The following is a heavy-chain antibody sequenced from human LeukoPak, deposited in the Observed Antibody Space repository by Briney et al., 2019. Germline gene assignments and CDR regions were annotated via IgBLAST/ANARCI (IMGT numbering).Heavy chain of an antibody. J-gene: IGHJ4*02. Sequence: GSLRLSCEVSEFTFSNSWMSWVRQAPGKGLVWVARIYNDGSRTNYADSVKGRFTISRDNAKNTLYLQMNSLRAEDTAVYYCARGDWESYFWDYWGQGTLVTVSS. CDR3: ARGDWESYFWDY. CDR2: IYNDGSRT. V-gene: IGHV3-74*01. CDR1: EFTFSNSW. D-gene: IGHD3-16*01.